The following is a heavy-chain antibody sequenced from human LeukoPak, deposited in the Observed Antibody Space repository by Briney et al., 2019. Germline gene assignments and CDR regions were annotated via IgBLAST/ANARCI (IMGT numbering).Heavy chain of an antibody. CDR3: ARGGSGYCSSTSCYLSY. D-gene: IGHD2-2*01. J-gene: IGHJ4*02. CDR2: IKQDEGEK. V-gene: IGHV3-7*01. CDR1: RFNLGHYW. Sequence: GGSLRLSCVASRFNLGHYWMSWVRQAPGKGLEWVANIKQDEGEKYYVDSVKGRFTISRDNVKNSVYLQMNGLRVEDTAVYYCARGGSGYCSSTSCYLSYRGQGTLVTVSS.